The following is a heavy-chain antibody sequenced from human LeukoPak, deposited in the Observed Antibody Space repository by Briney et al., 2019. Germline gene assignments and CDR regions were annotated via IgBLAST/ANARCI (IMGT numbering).Heavy chain of an antibody. J-gene: IGHJ4*02. V-gene: IGHV3-23*01. D-gene: IGHD3-22*01. CDR2: ISGGTGST. CDR1: GFTFSSYA. Sequence: GGSLRLSCAASGFTFSSYAMSWVRQAPGKGLEWVSAISGGTGSTYYADSVKGRFTISRDNSKNTLYLQMNSLRAEDTAVYYCAREVEYYYDSSGYLDYWGQGTLVTVSS. CDR3: AREVEYYYDSSGYLDY.